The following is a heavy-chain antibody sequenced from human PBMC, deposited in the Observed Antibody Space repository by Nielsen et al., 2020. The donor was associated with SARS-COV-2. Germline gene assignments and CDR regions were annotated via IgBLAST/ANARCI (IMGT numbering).Heavy chain of an antibody. D-gene: IGHD6-19*01. V-gene: IGHV4-59*01. CDR1: GGSISSYY. J-gene: IGHJ5*02. CDR3: ARGARWLVALDP. Sequence: LRLSCTVSGGSISSYYWSWIRQPPGKGLEWIGYTYYSGSTNYNPSLKSRVTISVDTSKNQLSLKLSSVTAADTAVYYCARGARWLVALDPWGQGTMVTVSS. CDR2: TYYSGST.